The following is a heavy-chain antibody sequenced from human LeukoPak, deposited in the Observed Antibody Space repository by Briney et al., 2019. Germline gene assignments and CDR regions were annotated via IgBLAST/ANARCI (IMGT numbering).Heavy chain of an antibody. V-gene: IGHV1-18*01. J-gene: IGHJ5*02. D-gene: IGHD3-3*02. CDR2: INSYNGNT. Sequence: ASVKVSCKASGYTFVDYGITWLRQAPGQGLEWMGWINSYNGNTYYAKSLQGRVTMTTDSSTSTAYMELRSLRSDDTAIYYCARDELARDWFDPWGQGTLVAVSS. CDR3: ARDELARDWFDP. CDR1: GYTFVDYG.